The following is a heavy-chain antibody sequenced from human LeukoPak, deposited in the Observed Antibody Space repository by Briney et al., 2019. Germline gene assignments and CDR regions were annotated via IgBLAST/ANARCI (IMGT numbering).Heavy chain of an antibody. CDR3: AGGTLDSFDS. J-gene: IGHJ4*02. Sequence: ASVKVSCKASGYTFTAYYVHWVRQAPGQGLDWMGWINPNSGVTNYAQKFQGRVTMTRDTSISTAYMGLSSLRSDDTAVYYCAGGTLDSFDSWGQGTLVTVSS. CDR2: INPNSGVT. CDR1: GYTFTAYY. V-gene: IGHV1-2*02.